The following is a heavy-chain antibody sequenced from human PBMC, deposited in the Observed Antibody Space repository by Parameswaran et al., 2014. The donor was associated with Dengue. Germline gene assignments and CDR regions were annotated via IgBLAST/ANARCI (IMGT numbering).Heavy chain of an antibody. Sequence: WVRQAPGQGLEWMGIINPSGGSTSYAQKFQGRVTMTRDTSTSTVYMELSSLRSEDTAVYYCARVNTGLWSGSLYFDYWGQGTLVTVSS. D-gene: IGHD1-26*01. J-gene: IGHJ4*02. CDR3: ARVNTGLWSGSLYFDY. CDR2: INPSGGST. V-gene: IGHV1-46*01.